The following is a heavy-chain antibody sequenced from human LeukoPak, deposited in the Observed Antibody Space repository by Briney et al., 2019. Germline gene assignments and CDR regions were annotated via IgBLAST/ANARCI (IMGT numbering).Heavy chain of an antibody. CDR3: ARDTRYYDNSGYYYFDY. J-gene: IGHJ4*02. CDR2: IYYSGDT. Sequence: SETLSLTCTVSGGSISSTNYYWAWIRQPPGKGLEWIGTIYYSGDTYYTPSLKSRVTISVDTSKNQFSLKLSSVTAADTAVYYCARDTRYYDNSGYYYFDYWGRGTLVTVSS. D-gene: IGHD3-22*01. CDR1: GGSISSTNYY. V-gene: IGHV4-39*02.